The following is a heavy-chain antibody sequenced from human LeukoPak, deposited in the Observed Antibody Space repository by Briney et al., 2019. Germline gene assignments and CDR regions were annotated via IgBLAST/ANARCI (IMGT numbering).Heavy chain of an antibody. CDR3: ARGPAGYCSITSCPFDP. CDR1: GFIFHNSY. Sequence: GGSLRLSCSVSGFIFHNSYMTWVRQAPGKGLEWVADINPDGSAQAYLDSVKGRFTISRDNSKNTLYLQMNSLRAEDTAVYYCARGPAGYCSITSCPFDPWGQGTLVTVSS. V-gene: IGHV3-7*01. D-gene: IGHD2-2*01. J-gene: IGHJ5*02. CDR2: INPDGSAQ.